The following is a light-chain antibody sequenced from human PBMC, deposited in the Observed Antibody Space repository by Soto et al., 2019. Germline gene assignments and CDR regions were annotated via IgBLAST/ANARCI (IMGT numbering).Light chain of an antibody. V-gene: IGLV1-47*01. CDR1: SSNIESNY. CDR3: AAWDDSLRALV. Sequence: QSVLTQPPSASGTPGQRVTISCSGSSSNIESNYVYWYQQLPGSAPKLLIYRNDQRPSGVPDRFSGSKSGTSASLAISGLRSEDEADYYCAAWDDSLRALVFGGGTKRTVL. J-gene: IGLJ3*02. CDR2: RND.